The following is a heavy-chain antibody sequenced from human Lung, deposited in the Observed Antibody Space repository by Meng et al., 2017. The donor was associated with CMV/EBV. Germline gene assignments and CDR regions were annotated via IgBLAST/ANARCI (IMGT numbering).Heavy chain of an antibody. CDR3: ARDYPVVGPY. CDR2: IKKDGSEK. Sequence: GESLKISCEASGFTFSSYWMSWVRQAPGKGLEWVANIKKDGSEKKYVDSVKGRFTISRDNAKNSLYLQMNSLRAEDTAAYYCARDYPVVGPYWGQGTLVTVSS. D-gene: IGHD1-26*01. CDR1: GFTFSSYW. V-gene: IGHV3-7*01. J-gene: IGHJ4*02.